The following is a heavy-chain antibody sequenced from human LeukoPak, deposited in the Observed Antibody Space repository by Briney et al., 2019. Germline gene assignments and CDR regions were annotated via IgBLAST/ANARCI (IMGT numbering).Heavy chain of an antibody. CDR2: IYYSGST. V-gene: IGHV4-59*01. Sequence: PSETLSLTCTVSGGSISSYYWSWIRQPPGKGLEWIGYIYYSGSTNYNPSLKSRVTISVDTSKNQFSLKLSSVTAADTAVYYCARDFPTPPYYYYYYMDVWGKGTTVTVSS. CDR1: GGSISSYY. CDR3: ARDFPTPPYYYYYYMDV. J-gene: IGHJ6*03.